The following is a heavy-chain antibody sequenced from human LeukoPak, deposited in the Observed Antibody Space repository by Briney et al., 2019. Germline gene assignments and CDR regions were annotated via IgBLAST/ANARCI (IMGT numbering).Heavy chain of an antibody. D-gene: IGHD2/OR15-2a*01. Sequence: GGSLRLSCAASGFTFSSYGMHWVRQAPGKGLEWVAFIRYDGSNKYYADSVKGRFTISRDNSKNTLYLQMNSLRAEDTAVYYCAKGVLQTYYYYYMDVWGKGTTVTVSS. J-gene: IGHJ6*03. V-gene: IGHV3-30*02. CDR1: GFTFSSYG. CDR2: IRYDGSNK. CDR3: AKGVLQTYYYYYMDV.